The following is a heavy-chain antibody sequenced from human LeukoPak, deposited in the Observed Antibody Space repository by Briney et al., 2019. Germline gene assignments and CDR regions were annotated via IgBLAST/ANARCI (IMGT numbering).Heavy chain of an antibody. CDR3: ARLDIVVVPAARGYYYGMDV. CDR1: GFTFSSYS. Sequence: GGSLRLSCEASGFTFSSYSMNWVRQAPGKGLEWVSSISSSSSYIYYADSVKGRFTISRDNAKNSLYLQMNSLRAEDTAVYYCARLDIVVVPAARGYYYGMDVWGQGTTVTVSS. D-gene: IGHD2-2*01. CDR2: ISSSSSYI. J-gene: IGHJ6*02. V-gene: IGHV3-21*01.